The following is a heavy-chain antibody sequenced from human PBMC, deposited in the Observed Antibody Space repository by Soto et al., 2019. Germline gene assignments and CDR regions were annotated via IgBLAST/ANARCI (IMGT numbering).Heavy chain of an antibody. CDR3: ARGTLADSSGYYRRYYYYGMDV. CDR2: IWYDGSNK. D-gene: IGHD3-22*01. V-gene: IGHV3-33*01. Sequence: QVQLVESGGGVVQPGRSLRLSCAASGFTFSSYGMHWVRQAPGKGLEWVAVIWYDGSNKYYADSVKGRFTISRDNSKNTLYLQMNSLRAEDTAVYYCARGTLADSSGYYRRYYYYGMDVWGQGTTVTVSS. J-gene: IGHJ6*02. CDR1: GFTFSSYG.